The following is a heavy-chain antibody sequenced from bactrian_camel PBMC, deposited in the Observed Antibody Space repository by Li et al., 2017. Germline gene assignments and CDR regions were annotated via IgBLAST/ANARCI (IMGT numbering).Heavy chain of an antibody. J-gene: IGHJ4*01. Sequence: DVQLVESGGGLVQPGGSLRLSCAASGFTASGFAMHWVRQAPGKGLEWVSSIHDSSNGETTYSADSVKGRFTISRDNAKNIVYLQLNSLKDEDQAMYYCARPATPAYVLSGYDYWGQGTQVTVS. V-gene: IGHV3S40*01. D-gene: IGHD1*01. CDR3: ARPATPAYVLSGYDY. CDR2: IHDSSNGETT. CDR1: GFTASGFA.